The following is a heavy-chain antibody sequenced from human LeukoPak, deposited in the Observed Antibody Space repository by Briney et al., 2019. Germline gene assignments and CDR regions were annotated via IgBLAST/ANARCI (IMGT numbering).Heavy chain of an antibody. CDR1: GDSITSTHW. V-gene: IGHV4-4*02. J-gene: IGHJ4*02. D-gene: IGHD1-26*01. CDR3: AREYDGRGYFDY. CDR2: IYKSGTT. Sequence: SETLSLTCAVSGDSITSTHWWSWVRRPPGKGLEWIGQIYKSGTTNYTPSLKSRVTMSVDKSKNQFSLKVTSVAAADTAVYYCAREYDGRGYFDYWGQGTLVTVSS.